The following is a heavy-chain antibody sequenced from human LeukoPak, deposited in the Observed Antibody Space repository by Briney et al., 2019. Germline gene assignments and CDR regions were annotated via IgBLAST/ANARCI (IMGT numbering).Heavy chain of an antibody. CDR2: ISGSGGST. V-gene: IGHV3-23*01. J-gene: IGHJ5*02. Sequence: GGSLRLSCAASGFTFSSYAMSWVRQAPGEGLEWVSAISGSGGSTYYADSVKGRFTISRDNSKNTLYLQMNSLRAEDTAVYYCAKAQNLRFGSDWFDPWGQGTLVTVSS. D-gene: IGHD3-10*01. CDR3: AKAQNLRFGSDWFDP. CDR1: GFTFSSYA.